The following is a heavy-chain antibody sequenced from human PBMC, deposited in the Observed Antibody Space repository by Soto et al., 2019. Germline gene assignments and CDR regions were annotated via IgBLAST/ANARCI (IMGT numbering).Heavy chain of an antibody. CDR3: ARDGQQLVNGAFDI. CDR2: IIPIFGTA. D-gene: IGHD6-13*01. V-gene: IGHV1-69*13. Sequence: SVKVSCEASGGTFSSYAISWVRQAPGQGLEWMGGIIPIFGTANYAQKFQGRVTITADESTSTAYMELSSLRSEDTAVYYCARDGQQLVNGAFDIRGQGTMVTVSS. J-gene: IGHJ3*02. CDR1: GGTFSSYA.